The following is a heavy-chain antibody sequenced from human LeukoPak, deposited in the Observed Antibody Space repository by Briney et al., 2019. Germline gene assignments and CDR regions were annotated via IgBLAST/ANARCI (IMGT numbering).Heavy chain of an antibody. D-gene: IGHD3-10*01. V-gene: IGHV6-1*01. CDR1: GDSVSSNSAA. Sequence: SQTLSLTCALSGDSVSSNSAAWNWIRQSPSRGLEWLGRTYYRSKWYNDYAVSVKSRITINPDTSKNQFSLQLNSVTPEDTAVYYCASGPLYSYGMDVWGKGTTVTVSS. CDR2: TYYRSKWYN. CDR3: ASGPLYSYGMDV. J-gene: IGHJ6*04.